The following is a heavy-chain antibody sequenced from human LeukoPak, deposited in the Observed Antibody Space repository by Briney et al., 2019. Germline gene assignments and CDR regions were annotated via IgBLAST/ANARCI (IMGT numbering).Heavy chain of an antibody. Sequence: GPGGSLRLSCAASGFTFDDYGMSWVRQAPGKGLEWVSGINWNGVSTSYVDSVKGRFAISRDNAKNSLYLQMNSLRAEDTALYYCARALSNYVDYHYYYYMDVWGKGTTVTVS. V-gene: IGHV3-20*04. J-gene: IGHJ6*03. CDR3: ARALSNYVDYHYYYYMDV. D-gene: IGHD4-11*01. CDR1: GFTFDDYG. CDR2: INWNGVST.